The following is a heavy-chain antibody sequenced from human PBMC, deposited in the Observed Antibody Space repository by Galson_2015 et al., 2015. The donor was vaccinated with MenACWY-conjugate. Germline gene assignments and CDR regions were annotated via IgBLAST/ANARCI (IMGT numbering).Heavy chain of an antibody. CDR2: INAGNGNT. CDR1: GYTFTSYA. D-gene: IGHD2-15*01. V-gene: IGHV1-3*01. Sequence: SVKVSCKASGYTFTSYAMHWVRQAPGQRLEWMGWINAGNGNTKYSQKFQGRVTITRDTSASTAYMELSSLRSEDTAVYYCARPFLCSGGSCYGYGMDVWGQGTTVTVSS. J-gene: IGHJ6*02. CDR3: ARPFLCSGGSCYGYGMDV.